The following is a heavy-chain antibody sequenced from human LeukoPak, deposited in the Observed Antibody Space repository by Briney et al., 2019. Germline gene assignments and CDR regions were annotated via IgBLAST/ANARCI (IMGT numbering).Heavy chain of an antibody. D-gene: IGHD2-2*02. V-gene: IGHV1-2*02. CDR3: ARDPRYCSSTSCYTDWFDP. CDR1: GYTFTGYY. CDR2: INPNSGGT. Sequence: ASVTVSCKASGYTFTGYYMHWVRQAPGQGLAWMGWINPNSGGTNYAQKFQGRVTMTRDTSISTAYMELSRLRSDDTAVYYCARDPRYCSSTSCYTDWFDPWGQGTLVTVSS. J-gene: IGHJ5*02.